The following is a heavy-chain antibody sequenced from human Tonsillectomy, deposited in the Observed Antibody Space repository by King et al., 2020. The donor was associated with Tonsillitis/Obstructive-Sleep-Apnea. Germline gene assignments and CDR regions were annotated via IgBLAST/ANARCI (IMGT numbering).Heavy chain of an antibody. D-gene: IGHD5-12*01. V-gene: IGHV1-69*17. Sequence: QEQLVQSGAEVKKPGSSVKVSCKASGGTFSNYAISWVRQAPGQGLEWMGGIIPIVDIADYAQKFQGRVTITADKSTSTANMELSSLRSEDTAVYYCARGGVDIVATQQEYYYYGMDVWGQGTTVTVSS. CDR3: ARGGVDIVATQQEYYYYGMDV. CDR2: IIPIVDIA. CDR1: GGTFSNYA. J-gene: IGHJ6*02.